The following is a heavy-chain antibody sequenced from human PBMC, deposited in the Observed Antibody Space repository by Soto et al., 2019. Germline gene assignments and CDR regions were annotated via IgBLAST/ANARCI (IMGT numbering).Heavy chain of an antibody. CDR2: ISSNGVGT. CDR1: GFTLSGYA. D-gene: IGHD6-6*01. CDR3: ARRGRPDFFYMAV. Sequence: EVQLAESGGGLAQPGGSLRLSCAASGFTLSGYAMDWVRQAPGKGLEYVSGISSNGVGTYYANSVQGRFTISRDNSKNTVHLQMGSLKPEDMAVYYCARRGRPDFFYMAVWGKGTTVTVSS. V-gene: IGHV3-64*01. J-gene: IGHJ6*03.